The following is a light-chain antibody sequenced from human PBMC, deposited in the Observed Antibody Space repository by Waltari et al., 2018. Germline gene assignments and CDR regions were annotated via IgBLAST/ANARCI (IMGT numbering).Light chain of an antibody. CDR3: CSYAGRVYV. Sequence: QSALTQPASVSGSPGQSTTISCTGTSSDVGSYNLVSWYQQHPGKAPKLMIYEGSKRPSGVSNRFSGSKSGNTASLTISGLQAEDEADYYCCSYAGRVYVFGTGTKVTVL. CDR2: EGS. V-gene: IGLV2-23*01. J-gene: IGLJ1*01. CDR1: SSDVGSYNL.